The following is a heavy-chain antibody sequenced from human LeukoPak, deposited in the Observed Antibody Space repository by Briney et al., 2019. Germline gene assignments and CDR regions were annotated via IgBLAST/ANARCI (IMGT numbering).Heavy chain of an antibody. V-gene: IGHV3-7*05. CDR3: ARKRGNSCLDY. Sequence: PGGSLRLSSTASGFTSSRLWTNWVRQAPGKGLEWVANIKQDRSEKDYVDSVKGRFIISRDNDRNSLNLQMSSLSAEDTAVYYCARKRGNSCLDYWGEVALATVSS. CDR2: IKQDRSEK. J-gene: IGHJ4*02. D-gene: IGHD6-13*01. CDR1: GFTSSRLW.